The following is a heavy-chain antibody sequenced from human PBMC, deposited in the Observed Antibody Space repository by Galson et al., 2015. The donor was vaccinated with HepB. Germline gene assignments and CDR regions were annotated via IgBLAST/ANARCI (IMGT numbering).Heavy chain of an antibody. J-gene: IGHJ3*02. Sequence: VKVSCKVSGYTFTDYYVHWVQQAPGKGLEWMGLVDPEDGETIYAEKFQGRVTITADTPTDTAYMELSSLRSEDTAVYYCATDLGIVVVIPDAFDIWGQGTMVTVSS. CDR3: ATDLGIVVVIPDAFDI. V-gene: IGHV1-69-2*01. CDR2: VDPEDGET. D-gene: IGHD3-22*01. CDR1: GYTFTDYY.